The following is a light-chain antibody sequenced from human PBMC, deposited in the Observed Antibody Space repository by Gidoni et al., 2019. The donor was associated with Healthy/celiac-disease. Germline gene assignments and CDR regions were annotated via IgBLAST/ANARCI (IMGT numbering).Light chain of an antibody. CDR1: QSVSSY. V-gene: IGKV3-11*01. CDR2: DAS. Sequence: EIVLTQSPATLSLSPGERATLSCRASQSVSSYLAWYQQKPGQAPRLLIYDASNRATGIPARFSGSGSGTDFTLTISSLEPEDVAVYYGQQRSNGPLTFGGGTKVEIK. CDR3: QQRSNGPLT. J-gene: IGKJ4*01.